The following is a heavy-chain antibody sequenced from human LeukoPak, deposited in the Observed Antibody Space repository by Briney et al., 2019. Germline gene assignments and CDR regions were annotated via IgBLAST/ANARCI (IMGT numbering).Heavy chain of an antibody. Sequence: GGSLRLSCAASGFTFYDYAMSCVRQPPGKGLEWVSLIRDGDGRTHYADSVKGRFTISRDNSKKMVYLQMNGLRADDTAVYYCAKDHSTTWLGSFNYWGQGTVVTVSS. V-gene: IGHV3-23*01. CDR1: GFTFYDYA. CDR3: AKDHSTTWLGSFNY. D-gene: IGHD2-2*01. J-gene: IGHJ4*02. CDR2: IRDGDGRT.